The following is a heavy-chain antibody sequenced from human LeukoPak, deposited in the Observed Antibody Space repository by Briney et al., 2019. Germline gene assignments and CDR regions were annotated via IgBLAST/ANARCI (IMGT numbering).Heavy chain of an antibody. V-gene: IGHV3-23*01. J-gene: IGHJ4*02. CDR2: ISNNGGYT. Sequence: GGSLRLSCAASGFTLSSSAMSWVRQAPGKGLEWVSAISNNGGYTYYADSVQGRFTISRDNSKSTLCLQMNSLRAEDTAVYYCARDFRFGGDYWGQGTLVTVSS. CDR1: GFTLSSSA. CDR3: ARDFRFGGDY. D-gene: IGHD3-10*01.